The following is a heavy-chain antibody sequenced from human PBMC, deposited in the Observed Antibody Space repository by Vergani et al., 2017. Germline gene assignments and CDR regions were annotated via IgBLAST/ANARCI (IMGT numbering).Heavy chain of an antibody. CDR3: AKDRGYCSSNSCPSHPDY. CDR1: GFTFSSYV. J-gene: IGHJ4*02. CDR2: ISGSGTNT. Sequence: EVQLLESGGGLAQPGGSLRLSCAASGFTFSSYVMSWVRQAPGKGMEWVSSISGSGTNTYYADSVKGRFIISRDESKNTLYLQMNSLRAEDTAVYFCAKDRGYCSSNSCPSHPDYWGQGTLVTVSS. V-gene: IGHV3-23*01. D-gene: IGHD2-2*01.